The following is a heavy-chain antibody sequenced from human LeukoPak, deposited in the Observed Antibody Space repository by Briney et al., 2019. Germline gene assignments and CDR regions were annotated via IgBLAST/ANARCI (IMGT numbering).Heavy chain of an antibody. CDR3: AKDIAAAGSSFFDC. J-gene: IGHJ4*02. CDR1: GFTFTSYA. D-gene: IGHD6-13*01. CDR2: SRNTVDSI. V-gene: IGHV3-23*01. Sequence: PGGSLRLSCAASGFTFTSYAMSWVRQAPGRGLEWVSSSRNTVDSIYYADSVKGRFTISRDNSKNTLYLQMNSLRAEDTAVYYCAKDIAAAGSSFFDCWGQGALVTVSS.